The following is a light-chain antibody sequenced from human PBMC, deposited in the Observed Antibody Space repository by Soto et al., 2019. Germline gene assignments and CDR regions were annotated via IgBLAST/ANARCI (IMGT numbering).Light chain of an antibody. Sequence: EIVLTQSPGSLSLSPEVRATLSCRASQSVSSYLAWYQQKPGQAPRLLIYDASNRATGIPARFSGSGSETEFTLTIRSLQSEDFAVYFCQQYNNWPPFGQGTRLEIK. CDR3: QQYNNWPP. CDR2: DAS. J-gene: IGKJ5*01. V-gene: IGKV3-11*01. CDR1: QSVSSY.